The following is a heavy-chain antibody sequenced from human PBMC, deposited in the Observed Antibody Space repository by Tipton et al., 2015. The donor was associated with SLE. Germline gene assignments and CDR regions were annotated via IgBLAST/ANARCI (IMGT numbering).Heavy chain of an antibody. J-gene: IGHJ5*01. CDR1: GFTFSNYA. Sequence: RSLRLSCAASGFTFSNYALHWVRQAPGKGLEWVAVTSFDGSNKYYTDSVKGRFTISRDNSKDTLYLQMNDLRTEDTAVYYCSRAWGPRPFGDSTVDSWGQGTLVTVSS. V-gene: IGHV3-30*04. CDR2: TSFDGSNK. D-gene: IGHD3-3*01. CDR3: SRAWGPRPFGDSTVDS.